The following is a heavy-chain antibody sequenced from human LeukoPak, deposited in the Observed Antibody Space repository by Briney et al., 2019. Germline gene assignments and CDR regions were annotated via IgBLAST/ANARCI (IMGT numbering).Heavy chain of an antibody. CDR1: GFTFSDYY. V-gene: IGHV3-11*01. CDR3: ARDWSDFWSGYYSNWFDP. J-gene: IGHJ5*02. D-gene: IGHD3-3*01. CDR2: ISSIGSTI. Sequence: PGGSLRLSCAASGFTFSDYYMSWIRQAPGKGLEWVSYISSIGSTIYYAASVKGRFTISRDNAKNSLYLKMNSLRAEATAVYYCARDWSDFWSGYYSNWFDPWGQGTLVTVSS.